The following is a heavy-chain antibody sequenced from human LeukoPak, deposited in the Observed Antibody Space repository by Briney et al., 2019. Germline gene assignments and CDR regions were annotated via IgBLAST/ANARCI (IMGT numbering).Heavy chain of an antibody. J-gene: IGHJ4*02. CDR1: GFTCSSYW. CDR3: ATTYYYGYFDY. D-gene: IGHD3-10*01. V-gene: IGHV3-74*01. CDR2: INSDGSST. Sequence: GGSLRLSCAVSGFTCSSYWMHWVRQAPGKGLVWVSRINSDGSSTSYADSVKGRFTISRDNAKNTLYLQMNSLRAEDTAVYYCATTYYYGYFDYWGQGTLVTVSS.